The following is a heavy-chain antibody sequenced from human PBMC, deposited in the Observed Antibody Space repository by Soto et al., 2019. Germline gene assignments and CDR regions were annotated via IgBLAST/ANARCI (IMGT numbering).Heavy chain of an antibody. CDR3: AREWYSSGWYEGHAFDY. Sequence: ASVKVSCKASSYTFTTYGISWVRQAPGQGLEWMGWINAYNGNTNYAQKFQGRVTMTRDTSISTAYMELSRLRSDDTAVYYRAREWYSSGWYEGHAFDYWGQGTLVTVSS. J-gene: IGHJ4*02. D-gene: IGHD6-19*01. V-gene: IGHV1-18*04. CDR1: SYTFTTYG. CDR2: INAYNGNT.